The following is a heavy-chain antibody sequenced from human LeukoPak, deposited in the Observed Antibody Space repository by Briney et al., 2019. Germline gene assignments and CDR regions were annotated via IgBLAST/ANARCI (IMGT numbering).Heavy chain of an antibody. V-gene: IGHV1-18*01. D-gene: IGHD3-10*01. J-gene: IGHJ6*02. CDR2: ISAYNGNT. CDR1: GYTFTNYG. CDR3: ARTSVVPSGSYYYYGMDV. Sequence: ASVKVSCKASGYTFTNYGISWVRQAPGQGLEWMGWISAYNGNTNYAQRLQGRVTMTTDTSTSTAYMELRSLRSDDTAVYYCARTSVVPSGSYYYYGMDVWGQGTTVTVSS.